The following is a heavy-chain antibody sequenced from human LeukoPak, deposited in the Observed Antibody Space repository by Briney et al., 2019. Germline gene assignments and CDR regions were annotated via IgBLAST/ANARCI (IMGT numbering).Heavy chain of an antibody. J-gene: IGHJ4*02. CDR1: GYTFTSYA. V-gene: IGHV1-3*03. Sequence: ASVKVSCKASGYTFTSYAMHWVRQAPGQRLEWMGWINAGNGNTKYSQEFQGRVTITRDTSASTAYMELSSLRSEDMAVYYCASGYSCGHYFDYWGQGTLVTVSS. CDR3: ASGYSCGHYFDY. D-gene: IGHD5-18*01. CDR2: INAGNGNT.